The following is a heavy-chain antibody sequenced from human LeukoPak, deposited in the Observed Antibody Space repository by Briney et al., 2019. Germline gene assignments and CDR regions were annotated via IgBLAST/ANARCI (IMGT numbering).Heavy chain of an antibody. Sequence: SETLSLTCTVSGGSISGSSYYWGWIRQPPGKGLEWIGSIYYNGSSSYNPSLQSRVTISVDTSKNQFSLRLTYVIAPDTAVYYCARMSRLDYWGQGTLVTVSS. CDR3: ARMSRLDY. CDR1: GGSISGSSYY. J-gene: IGHJ4*02. CDR2: IYYNGSS. V-gene: IGHV4-39*01.